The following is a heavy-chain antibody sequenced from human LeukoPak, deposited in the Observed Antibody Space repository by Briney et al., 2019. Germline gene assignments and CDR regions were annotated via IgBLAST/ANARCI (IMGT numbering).Heavy chain of an antibody. CDR2: ISSSGSTI. Sequence: GGSLRLSCAASGSTFSSYEMNWVRQAPGKGLEWVSYISSSGSTIYYADSVKGRFTISRDNAKNSLYLQMNSLRAEDTAVYYCARDSTAAYFDYWGQGTLVTVSS. CDR1: GSTFSSYE. J-gene: IGHJ4*02. D-gene: IGHD2/OR15-2a*01. CDR3: ARDSTAAYFDY. V-gene: IGHV3-48*03.